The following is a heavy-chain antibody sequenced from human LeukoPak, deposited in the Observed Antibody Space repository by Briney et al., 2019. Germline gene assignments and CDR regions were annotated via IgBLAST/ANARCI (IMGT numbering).Heavy chain of an antibody. CDR2: ISSSSSTI. D-gene: IGHD3-22*01. Sequence: GSLRLSCAASGFTFSSYSMNWVRQAPGKGLEWVSYISSSSSTIYYADSVKGRFTISRDNAKNSLYLQMNSLRAEDTAVYYCARATPLNYYDSSGYFDYWGQGTLVTVSS. J-gene: IGHJ4*02. CDR3: ARATPLNYYDSSGYFDY. CDR1: GFTFSSYS. V-gene: IGHV3-48*04.